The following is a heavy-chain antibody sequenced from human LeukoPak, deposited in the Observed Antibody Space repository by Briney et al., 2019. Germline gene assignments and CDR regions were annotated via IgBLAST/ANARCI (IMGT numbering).Heavy chain of an antibody. Sequence: RASVKVSCKASGYTFTAHYLHWVRQAPGQGREWMGWINPSTVDTRYAPKFQGRVTMTKDTSISTAYMEVTRLTSDDSAVYFCAADYYGGNGFDIWRQGTMVTVSS. CDR2: INPSTVDT. V-gene: IGHV1-2*02. CDR1: GYTFTAHY. CDR3: AADYYGGNGFDI. D-gene: IGHD4-23*01. J-gene: IGHJ3*02.